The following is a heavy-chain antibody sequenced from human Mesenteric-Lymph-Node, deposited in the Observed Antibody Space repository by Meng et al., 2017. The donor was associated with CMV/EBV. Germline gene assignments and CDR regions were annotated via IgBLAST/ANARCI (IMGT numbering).Heavy chain of an antibody. V-gene: IGHV3-66*02. D-gene: IGHD2-21*01. Sequence: GGSLRLSCEASGFTVSSNYMSWVRQAPGKGLEWVSLIYSDGNTYYADSVKGRFTISRDNSKNTLYVQMNSLRAEDTAVYYCARHVVVVGYYYGLDVWGQGTTVTVSS. J-gene: IGHJ6*02. CDR2: IYSDGNT. CDR1: GFTVSSNY. CDR3: ARHVVVVGYYYGLDV.